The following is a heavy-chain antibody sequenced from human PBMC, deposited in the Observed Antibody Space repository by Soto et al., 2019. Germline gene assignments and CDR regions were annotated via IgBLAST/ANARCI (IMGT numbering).Heavy chain of an antibody. V-gene: IGHV3-73*01. CDR3: AKDLDYGDGYNLPTE. CDR2: IRSKANSYAT. J-gene: IGHJ4*02. CDR1: GFTFSGSA. Sequence: TGESLRLSYAASGFTFSGSAMHWVRQASGKGLEWVGRIRSKANSYATAYAASVKGRFTISRDDSKNTAYLQMNSLKTEDTAVYYCAKDLDYGDGYNLPTEWGQGT. D-gene: IGHD5-12*01.